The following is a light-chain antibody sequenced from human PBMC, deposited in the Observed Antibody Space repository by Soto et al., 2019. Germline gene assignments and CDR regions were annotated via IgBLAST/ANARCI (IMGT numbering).Light chain of an antibody. V-gene: IGKV3-20*01. J-gene: IGKJ4*01. CDR2: GAS. Sequence: EIVLTQSPGTLSLSPGERATLSCRASQSVSSSYLAWYQQKPGQAPRLLIYGASSRATGIPDRFSGSGPGTDFTLTISRLEPEDFGVYYCQQYGNSPFNFGGGTKVEIK. CDR3: QQYGNSPFN. CDR1: QSVSSSY.